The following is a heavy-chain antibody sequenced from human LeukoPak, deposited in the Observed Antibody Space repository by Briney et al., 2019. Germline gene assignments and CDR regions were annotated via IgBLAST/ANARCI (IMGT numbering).Heavy chain of an antibody. D-gene: IGHD6-6*01. Sequence: SETLSLTCTVSGGSISSSSYYWSRLRQPPGKGLEWIGSIYYSGSTYYNPSLKSRITISVDTSKNQFSLKLSSVTAADTAVYYCATSSELAARPFDYWGQGTLVTVSS. J-gene: IGHJ4*02. V-gene: IGHV4-39*07. CDR2: IYYSGST. CDR1: GGSISSSSYY. CDR3: ATSSELAARPFDY.